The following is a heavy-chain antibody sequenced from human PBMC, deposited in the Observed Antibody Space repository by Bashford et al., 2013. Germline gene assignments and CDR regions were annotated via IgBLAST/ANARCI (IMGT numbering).Heavy chain of an antibody. Sequence: WVRQMPGKGLEWMGIIYPGDSDTRYSPSFQGQVTISADKSISTAYLQWNSLKASDTAMYYCARPSYCTGGVCSVGNYYGMDVWGQGTTVTVSS. V-gene: IGHV5-51*01. CDR3: ARPSYCTGGVCSVGNYYGMDV. J-gene: IGHJ6*02. CDR2: IYPGDSDT. D-gene: IGHD2-8*02.